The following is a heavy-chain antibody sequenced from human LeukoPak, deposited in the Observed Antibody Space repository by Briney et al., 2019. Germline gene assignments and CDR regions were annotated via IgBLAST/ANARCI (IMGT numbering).Heavy chain of an antibody. CDR2: ITGSGRTI. Sequence: GGSLRLSCAASGFTFSDYYMSWIRQAPGKGLEWLSYITGSGRTIYYADSVKGRFTISRDNAKNTLYLQMNSLRAEDTAVYYCAKRDSQQLVWYFDLWGRGTLVTVSS. J-gene: IGHJ2*01. CDR3: AKRDSQQLVWYFDL. V-gene: IGHV3-11*01. CDR1: GFTFSDYY. D-gene: IGHD6-13*01.